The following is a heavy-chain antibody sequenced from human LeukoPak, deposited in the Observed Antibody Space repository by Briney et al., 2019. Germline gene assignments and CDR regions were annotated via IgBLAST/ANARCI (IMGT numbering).Heavy chain of an antibody. CDR1: GFTFSSYG. CDR3: AREYYGSGLDY. Sequence: GGTLRLSCAASGFTFSSYGMSWVRQAPGKGLEWAANIKQDGSEKYYVDSVKGRFTISRDNAKNSLYLQMNSLRAEDTAVYYCAREYYGSGLDYWGQGTLVTVSS. CDR2: IKQDGSEK. V-gene: IGHV3-7*01. D-gene: IGHD3-10*01. J-gene: IGHJ4*02.